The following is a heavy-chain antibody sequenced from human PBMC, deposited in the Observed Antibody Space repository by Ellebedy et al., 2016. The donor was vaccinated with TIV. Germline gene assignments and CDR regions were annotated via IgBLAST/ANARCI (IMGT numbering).Heavy chain of an antibody. CDR1: GYTFTSYG. V-gene: IGHV1-69*13. CDR2: IIPIFGTA. CDR3: ARQYSGSVGAAFDI. D-gene: IGHD1-26*01. Sequence: SVKVSCXASGYTFTSYGISWVRQAPGQGLEWMGGIIPIFGTANYAQKFQGRVTITADESTSTAYMELSSLRSEDTAVYYCARQYSGSVGAAFDIWGQGTMVTVSS. J-gene: IGHJ3*02.